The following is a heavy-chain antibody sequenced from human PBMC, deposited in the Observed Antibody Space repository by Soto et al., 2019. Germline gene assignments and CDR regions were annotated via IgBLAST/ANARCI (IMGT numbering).Heavy chain of an antibody. J-gene: IGHJ6*03. CDR3: ARQYYDFWSGFGGYYYMDV. D-gene: IGHD3-3*01. Sequence: GASVEVSCKASGYTFTRYYMHWVRQAPGQRLDWMGIINPSGGSTSYAQKFQGRVTMTRDTSTSTVYMELSSLRSEDTAVYYCARQYYDFWSGFGGYYYMDVWGKGTTVTVSS. CDR2: INPSGGST. CDR1: GYTFTRYY. V-gene: IGHV1-46*03.